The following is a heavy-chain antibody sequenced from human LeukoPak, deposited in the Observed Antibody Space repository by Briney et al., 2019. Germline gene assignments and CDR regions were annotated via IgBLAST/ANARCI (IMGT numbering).Heavy chain of an antibody. CDR3: VREDTPATANY. Sequence: QTGGSLRLSCAASGFNFANHGMSWVRQTPGKGLEWVSAISGGGDITYYADSVKGRFTISRDNSKDTLFLQMHSLRPGDTAVYYCVREDTPATANYWGQGTLVTISS. V-gene: IGHV3-23*01. CDR1: GFNFANHG. CDR2: ISGGGDIT. J-gene: IGHJ4*02. D-gene: IGHD2-21*02.